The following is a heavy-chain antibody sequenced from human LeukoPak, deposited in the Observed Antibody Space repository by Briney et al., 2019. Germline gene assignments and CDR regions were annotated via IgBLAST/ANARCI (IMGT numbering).Heavy chain of an antibody. D-gene: IGHD3-10*01. V-gene: IGHV4-38-2*02. CDR3: ARSGPYYYHYVDV. CDR1: GFSITRGDY. J-gene: IGHJ6*03. CDR2: IYHSGST. Sequence: PSETLSLTCTVSGFSITRGDYWGWIRPPPGKGLEWIGAIYHSGSTYYNPSLKSRVAISVDTSKNQFSLRLSSVSAADTAVYYCARSGPYYYHYVDVWGKGTTVTVSS.